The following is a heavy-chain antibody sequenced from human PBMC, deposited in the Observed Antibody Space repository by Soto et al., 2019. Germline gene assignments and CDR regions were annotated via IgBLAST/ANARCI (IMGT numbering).Heavy chain of an antibody. CDR2: IYYSGST. D-gene: IGHD2-15*01. CDR3: ARGSSGGYYYYYGMDV. Sequence: SETLSLTCTVSGGSISSYYWSWIRQPPGKGLEWIGYIYYSGSTNYNPSLQSRVTISVDTSKNQFSLKLSSVTAADTAVYYCARGSSGGYYYYYGMDVWGQGTTVTVSS. CDR1: GGSISSYY. J-gene: IGHJ6*02. V-gene: IGHV4-59*01.